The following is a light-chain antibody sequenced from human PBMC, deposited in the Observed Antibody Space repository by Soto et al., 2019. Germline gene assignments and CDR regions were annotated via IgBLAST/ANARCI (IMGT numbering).Light chain of an antibody. CDR2: EVS. Sequence: QSALTQPASVYGSPGQSITISCTGTSSDVGGYNYVSWYQQHPGKAPKHMIYEVSNRPSGVSNRFSGSKSGNTASLTISGLQAEDEADYYCSSYTSSSTRVFGGGTELTVL. J-gene: IGLJ3*02. V-gene: IGLV2-14*01. CDR1: SSDVGGYNY. CDR3: SSYTSSSTRV.